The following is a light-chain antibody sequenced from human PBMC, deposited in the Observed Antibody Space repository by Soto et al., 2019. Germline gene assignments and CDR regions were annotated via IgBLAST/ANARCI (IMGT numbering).Light chain of an antibody. CDR3: QQYTNWPR. CDR2: GAS. V-gene: IGKV3-15*01. CDR1: QSVSSN. J-gene: IGKJ2*03. Sequence: EIVMTQSPATLSVSPGERATLSCRASQSVSSNLDWYQQKPGQAPRLLIYGASTSATGIPARFSGSGSGTEFTLTISRLQSEDFAVYYCQQYTNWPRFGQGTKLEIK.